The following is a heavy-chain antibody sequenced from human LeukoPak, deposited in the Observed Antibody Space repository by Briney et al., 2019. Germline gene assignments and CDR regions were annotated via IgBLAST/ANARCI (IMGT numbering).Heavy chain of an antibody. CDR3: ARVRGRSNWFDP. D-gene: IGHD3-16*01. Sequence: ASVKVSCKASGYTFTGYSIHWVRQAPGQGLEWMGWINPNNGGTIYAQKFQGRVTMTTDTSTSTAYMELRSLRSDDTAVYYCARVRGRSNWFDPWGQGTLVTVSS. CDR1: GYTFTGYS. CDR2: INPNNGGT. V-gene: IGHV1-2*02. J-gene: IGHJ5*02.